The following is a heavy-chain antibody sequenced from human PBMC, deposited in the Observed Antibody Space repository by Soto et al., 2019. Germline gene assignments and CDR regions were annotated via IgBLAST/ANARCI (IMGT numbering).Heavy chain of an antibody. CDR2: IYYNGNI. D-gene: IGHD2-8*01. Sequence: SHTLSLTCTVSVDSVTGHDWSWIRQPPGEGLEWIGYIYYNGNINYNPSLRSRVTISVDTSRSQSSLKLSSVTAADTAVYYCATHRYNVVWEHFDSWGQGSLVNVSS. CDR1: VDSVTGHD. V-gene: IGHV4-59*02. J-gene: IGHJ4*02. CDR3: ATHRYNVVWEHFDS.